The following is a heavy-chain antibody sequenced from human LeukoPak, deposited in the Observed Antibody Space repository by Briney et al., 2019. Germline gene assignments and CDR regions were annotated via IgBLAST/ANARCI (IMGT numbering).Heavy chain of an antibody. Sequence: GGSLRLPCVASGFTFSSYAMNWVRQAPGKGLEWVSLISGSGGNTYYADSVKGRFTISRDNSKNTLYLQMNSLRAEDTALYSCFGGSGYNSDYWGQGTLVTVSP. V-gene: IGHV3-23*01. D-gene: IGHD3-22*01. CDR2: ISGSGGNT. CDR1: GFTFSSYA. J-gene: IGHJ4*02. CDR3: FGGSGYNSDY.